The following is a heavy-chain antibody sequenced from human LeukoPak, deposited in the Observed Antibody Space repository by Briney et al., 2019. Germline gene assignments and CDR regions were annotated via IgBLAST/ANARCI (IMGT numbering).Heavy chain of an antibody. D-gene: IGHD3-10*01. CDR2: IYSGGST. CDR3: AREGHGSGSYYFDY. J-gene: IGHJ4*02. Sequence: QTGGSLRLSCAASGFTVSSNYMSWVRQAPGKGLEWVSVIYSGGSTYYADSVKGRFTISRDNSKNTLYLQMNSLRAEDTAVYYCAREGHGSGSYYFDYWGQGTLVTVSS. CDR1: GFTVSSNY. V-gene: IGHV3-66*01.